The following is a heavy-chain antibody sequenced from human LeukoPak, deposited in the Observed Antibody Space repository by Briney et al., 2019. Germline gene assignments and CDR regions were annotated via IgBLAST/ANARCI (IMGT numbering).Heavy chain of an antibody. CDR2: INPSGGST. CDR1: GYTFTRYS. J-gene: IGHJ4*02. Sequence: ASVKVSCKASGYTFTRYSIHWVRQAPGQGLEWLGIINPSGGSTNYARKFQGRVTITGDTSTNIVYMELHSLRSDDTAVYYCARDRLNVLQFSPRDDYWGQGTLVTVSS. V-gene: IGHV1-46*01. D-gene: IGHD3-3*01. CDR3: ARDRLNVLQFSPRDDY.